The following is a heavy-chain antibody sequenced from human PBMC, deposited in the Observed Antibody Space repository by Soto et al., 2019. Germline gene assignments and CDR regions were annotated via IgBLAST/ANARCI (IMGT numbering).Heavy chain of an antibody. CDR1: GGSISSSSYY. D-gene: IGHD3-9*01. J-gene: IGHJ6*02. V-gene: IGHV4-39*01. CDR2: IYYSGTT. CDR3: ARRPLIFTYDILTGYHKDGMDA. Sequence: QLQLQESGPGLVKPSETLSLTCTVSGGSISSSSYYWVWIRQPPGKGLEWIGSIYYSGTTYYNPSLKSRVPMSVDTSKNQFSLKMSSVTAADTAVYYCARRPLIFTYDILTGYHKDGMDAWGQGTTVTVSS.